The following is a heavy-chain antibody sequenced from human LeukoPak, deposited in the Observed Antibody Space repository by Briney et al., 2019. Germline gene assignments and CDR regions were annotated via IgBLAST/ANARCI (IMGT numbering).Heavy chain of an antibody. CDR1: GVSISSYH. D-gene: IGHD1-26*01. CDR3: AREGEGIVGADDAFDI. Sequence: SETLSLTCTVSGVSISSYHWNWIRQPPGKGLEWMGYIYYSGSTNYNPSLKSRVTISVDTSKNQFSLKLSSVTAADTAVYYCAREGEGIVGADDAFDIWGQGTMVTVSS. J-gene: IGHJ3*02. V-gene: IGHV4-59*01. CDR2: IYYSGST.